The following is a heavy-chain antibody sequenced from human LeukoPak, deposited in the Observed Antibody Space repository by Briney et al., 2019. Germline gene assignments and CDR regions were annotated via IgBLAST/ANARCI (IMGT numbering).Heavy chain of an antibody. CDR1: GFTFSSYT. J-gene: IGHJ4*02. D-gene: IGHD6-19*01. Sequence: GGSLRLSCSASGFTFSSYTMHWVRQAPGKGLEYVSAISSNGGSTYYADSVKSRFTISRDNSKNTLYLQMSSLRAEDTAVYYCVKELQGQYSSDWYGFDYWGQGTLVTVSS. V-gene: IGHV3-64D*06. CDR3: VKELQGQYSSDWYGFDY. CDR2: ISSNGGST.